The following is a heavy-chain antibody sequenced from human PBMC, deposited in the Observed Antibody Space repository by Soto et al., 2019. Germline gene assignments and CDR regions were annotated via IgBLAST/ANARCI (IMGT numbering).Heavy chain of an antibody. CDR3: ARGRDIVLVPAAQNWFDP. CDR1: GYTFASYA. J-gene: IGHJ5*02. Sequence: ASVKVSCKASGYTFASYAMHWVRQAPGQRLEWMGWINAGNGNTKYSQKFQGRVTMTRNTSISTAYMELSSLRSEDTAVYYCARGRDIVLVPAAQNWFDPWGQGTLVTVSS. D-gene: IGHD2-2*01. CDR2: INAGNGNT. V-gene: IGHV1-3*01.